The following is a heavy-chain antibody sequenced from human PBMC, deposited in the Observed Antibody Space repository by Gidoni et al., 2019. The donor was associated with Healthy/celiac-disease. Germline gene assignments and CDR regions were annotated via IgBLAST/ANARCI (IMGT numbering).Heavy chain of an antibody. J-gene: IGHJ4*02. Sequence: QAQLQQWGAGLLKRSETVCLSCSVYGRSFSGYYWSWIRPPPGKGLEWIGEINNSGSTNYNPSLKSGVTISVKRYKKHFSLRRTDVSAADPKEVYSAGGWGGNYYRNDYWDQGTLVTVSS. D-gene: IGHD1-26*01. V-gene: IGHV4-34*01. CDR3: AGGWGGNYYRNDY. CDR2: INNSGST. CDR1: GRSFSGYY.